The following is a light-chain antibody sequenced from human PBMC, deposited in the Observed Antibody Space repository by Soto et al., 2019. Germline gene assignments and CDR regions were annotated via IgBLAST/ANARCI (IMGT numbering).Light chain of an antibody. CDR3: LQDYNYPYT. CDR1: QGIRND. J-gene: IGKJ2*01. V-gene: IGKV1-6*01. Sequence: IQMTHCPSSLSSSVGYRVTITCRASQGIRNDLGWYQQTPGKAPKLLIYAASSLQSGVPSMFSGSGSGTDFTITISSLQPEDFATYYCLQDYNYPYTFGQGTKVDIK. CDR2: AAS.